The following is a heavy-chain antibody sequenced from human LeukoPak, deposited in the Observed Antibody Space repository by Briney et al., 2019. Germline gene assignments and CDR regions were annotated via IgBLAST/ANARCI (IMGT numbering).Heavy chain of an antibody. CDR2: INLNSGGI. J-gene: IGHJ4*02. CDR1: GYTFTGYY. V-gene: IGHV1-2*02. D-gene: IGHD3-9*01. Sequence: PGASVKVSCKASGYTFTGYYMHWVRQAPGQGLEWMGWINLNSGGINDAQKFQDRGTMTRDTSISTAYMELSRLRSDDTAVYYCARSPDILTGENFDYWGQGTLVTVSS. CDR3: ARSPDILTGENFDY.